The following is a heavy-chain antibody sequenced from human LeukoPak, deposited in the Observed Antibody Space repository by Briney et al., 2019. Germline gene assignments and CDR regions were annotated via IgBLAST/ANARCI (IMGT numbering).Heavy chain of an antibody. Sequence: SETLSLTCAVYGGSFSGYYWSWIRQPPGKGLEWIGEINHSGSTNYNPSPKSRVTISVDTSKNQFSLKLSSVTAADTAVYYCTRGRGQRPYYYYYGMDVWGQGTTVTVSS. CDR1: GGSFSGYY. J-gene: IGHJ6*02. V-gene: IGHV4-34*01. CDR2: INHSGST. D-gene: IGHD6-25*01. CDR3: TRGRGQRPYYYYYGMDV.